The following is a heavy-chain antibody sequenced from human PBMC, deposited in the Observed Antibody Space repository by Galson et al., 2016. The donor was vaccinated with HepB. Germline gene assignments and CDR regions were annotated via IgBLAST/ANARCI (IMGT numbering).Heavy chain of an antibody. CDR3: SRARPVTSRRLLATRYHDYGMDV. J-gene: IGHJ6*02. CDR2: IDYRGGT. V-gene: IGHV4-34*01. CDR1: GGSFSGLY. Sequence: EPLCLTCAVYGGSFSGLYWRWIRQSPGKGLEWLWVIDYRGGTNYNPSLESRVTISADSSKNQFPLQVRSVTAADTAVYYCSRARPVTSRRLLATRYHDYGMDVWGQGTTVTVSS. D-gene: IGHD2-8*02.